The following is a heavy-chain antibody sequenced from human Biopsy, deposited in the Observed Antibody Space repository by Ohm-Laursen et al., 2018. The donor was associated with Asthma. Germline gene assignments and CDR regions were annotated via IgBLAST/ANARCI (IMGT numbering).Heavy chain of an antibody. CDR1: GYPFTDYY. CDR2: IIPIFGPT. CDR3: ARGYSGSDRIVYYYSGLEV. V-gene: IGHV1-69*13. J-gene: IGHJ6*02. D-gene: IGHD5-12*01. Sequence: SVKVSCKASGYPFTDYYVHWVRQAPGQGLEWMGRIIPIFGPTNYAQKFQGRVTISADDSTSTAYMELSSLSSEDTAVYYCARGYSGSDRIVYYYSGLEVWGQGTTVTVSS.